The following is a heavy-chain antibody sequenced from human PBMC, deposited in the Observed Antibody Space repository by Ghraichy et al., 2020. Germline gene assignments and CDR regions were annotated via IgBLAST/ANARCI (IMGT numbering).Heavy chain of an antibody. J-gene: IGHJ4*02. CDR2: ISGSGGST. CDR1: GFTFSSYA. D-gene: IGHD3-10*01. Sequence: GESLNISCAASGFTFSSYAMSWVRQAPGKGLEWVSAISGSGGSTYYADSVKGRFTISRDNSKNTLYLQMNSLRAEDTAVYYCSKDASRDYYYGSGDYWGQGTLVTVSS. V-gene: IGHV3-23*01. CDR3: SKDASRDYYYGSGDY.